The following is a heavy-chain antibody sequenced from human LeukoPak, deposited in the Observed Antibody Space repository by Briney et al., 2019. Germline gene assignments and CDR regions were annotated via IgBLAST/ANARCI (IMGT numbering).Heavy chain of an antibody. V-gene: IGHV3-48*03. CDR2: INSSGSTI. CDR3: ARAPRSYYMDV. Sequence: GGSLRLSCAASGFTFSSYEMNWVRQAPGKGLEWVSYINSSGSTIYYADSVKGRFTISRDNAKNSLYLQMNSLRAEDTAVYYCARAPRSYYMDVWGKGTTVTVSS. CDR1: GFTFSSYE. J-gene: IGHJ6*03.